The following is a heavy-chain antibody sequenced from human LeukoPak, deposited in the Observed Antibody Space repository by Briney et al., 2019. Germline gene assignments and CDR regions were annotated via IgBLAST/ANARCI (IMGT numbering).Heavy chain of an antibody. D-gene: IGHD1-26*01. CDR2: VYQSGTT. Sequence: NPSETPSLTCTISSGSISSYYWSWIRQPPGKGLEWIGYVYQSGTTSYNPSLKRRVTMSADSSKNQFSLRMTSVTAADTAVYYCARHGGTLGYFDNWGQGTLVTVSS. J-gene: IGHJ4*02. V-gene: IGHV4-59*08. CDR1: SGSISSYY. CDR3: ARHGGTLGYFDN.